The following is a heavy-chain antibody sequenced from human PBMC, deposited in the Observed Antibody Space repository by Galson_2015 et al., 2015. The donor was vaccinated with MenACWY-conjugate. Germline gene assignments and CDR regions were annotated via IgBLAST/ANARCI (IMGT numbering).Heavy chain of an antibody. J-gene: IGHJ4*02. Sequence: SCKASGYTFTNYYMHWVRQAPGQGLEWMGIIKPSGGSTSYAQKFQGRVTMTRDTSTSTVYMELSSLRSEDTAVYYCARENYYDSSGYSPPGYWGQGTLVTVSS. CDR1: GYTFTNYY. CDR3: ARENYYDSSGYSPPGY. D-gene: IGHD3-22*01. CDR2: IKPSGGST. V-gene: IGHV1-46*01.